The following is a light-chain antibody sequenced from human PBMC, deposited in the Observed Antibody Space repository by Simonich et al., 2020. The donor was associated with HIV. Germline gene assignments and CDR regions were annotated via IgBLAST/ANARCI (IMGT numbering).Light chain of an antibody. V-gene: IGKV1-39*01. Sequence: DIQMTQYPSSLSASVGDTVTITCRASQSISSYLNWYQQKPGKAPKLLIYAASSLQSGVPSSFSGSGAGTDFTLTISSLQPEDFATYYCQQSYSTPRTFGGGTKVEIK. CDR3: QQSYSTPRT. CDR1: QSISSY. J-gene: IGKJ4*01. CDR2: AAS.